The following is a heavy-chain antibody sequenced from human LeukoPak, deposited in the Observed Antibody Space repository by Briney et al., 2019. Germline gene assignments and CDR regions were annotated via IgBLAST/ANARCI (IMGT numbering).Heavy chain of an antibody. V-gene: IGHV1-2*02. CDR1: GYTFTGYY. CDR3: AREGAATIGAGGYYYYGMDV. J-gene: IGHJ6*02. D-gene: IGHD5-12*01. CDR2: INPNSGGT. Sequence: GASVKVSCKASGYTFTGYYMHWVRQAPGQGLEWMGWINPNSGGTNYAQKFQGRVTMTRDTSISTAYMELSRLRSDDTAVYYCAREGAATIGAGGYYYYGMDVWGQGTTVTVSS.